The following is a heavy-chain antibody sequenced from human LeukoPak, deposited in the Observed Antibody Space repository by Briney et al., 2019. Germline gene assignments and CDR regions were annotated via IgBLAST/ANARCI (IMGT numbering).Heavy chain of an antibody. V-gene: IGHV3-21*01. CDR3: ARRVGATDRSFDY. Sequence: GGSLRLSCAASGFTFSTYSMNWVRQAPGKGLEWVSSITSSSASIYYADSVKGRFTISRDNAKNSLYLQMNSLRAEDTAVYYCARRVGATDRSFDYWGQGTLVTVSS. CDR1: GFTFSTYS. CDR2: ITSSSASI. D-gene: IGHD1-26*01. J-gene: IGHJ4*02.